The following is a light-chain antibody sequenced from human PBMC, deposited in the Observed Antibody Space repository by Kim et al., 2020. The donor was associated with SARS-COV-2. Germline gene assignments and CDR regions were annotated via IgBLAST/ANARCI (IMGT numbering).Light chain of an antibody. Sequence: DSPGQTATIPCDGNKMGDKYGCWYQQRSGQSPVLVIYQDDKRPSEIPERFSGSNSGSTVTLTISGTQPVDEADYYFHVWDSGSVIFRRGTQLTVL. CDR2: QDD. CDR1: KMGDKY. V-gene: IGLV3-1*01. CDR3: HVWDSGSVI. J-gene: IGLJ2*01.